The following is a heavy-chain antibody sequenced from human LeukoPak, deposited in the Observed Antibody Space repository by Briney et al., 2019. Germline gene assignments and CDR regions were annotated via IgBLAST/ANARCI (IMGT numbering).Heavy chain of an antibody. D-gene: IGHD1-26*01. V-gene: IGHV1-18*01. CDR2: VSGQSGNT. CDR3: ARDGASGTYSWYY. Sequence: GASVNVSCKTSGYTFTSYGISWVRRAPGQGLEWIGWVSGQSGNTNYAQNFQGRVAMTTDTSTSTAYMELRSLRSDDTAVYYCARDGASGTYSWYYWGQGTLVTVSS. CDR1: GYTFTSYG. J-gene: IGHJ4*02.